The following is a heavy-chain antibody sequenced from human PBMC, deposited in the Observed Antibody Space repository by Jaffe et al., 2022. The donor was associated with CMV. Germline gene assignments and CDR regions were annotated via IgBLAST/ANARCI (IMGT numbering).Heavy chain of an antibody. V-gene: IGHV3-73*01. J-gene: IGHJ4*02. CDR3: TYISGWYDY. Sequence: EVQLVESGGGLVQPGGSLKLSCAASGFTFSGSAMHWVRQASGKGLEWVGRIRSKANSYATAYAASVKGRFTISRDDSKNTAYLQMNSLKTEDTAVYYCTYISGWYDYWGQGTLVTVSS. D-gene: IGHD6-19*01. CDR2: IRSKANSYAT. CDR1: GFTFSGSA.